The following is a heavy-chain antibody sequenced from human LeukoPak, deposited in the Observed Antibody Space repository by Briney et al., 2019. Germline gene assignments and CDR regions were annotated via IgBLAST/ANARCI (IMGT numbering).Heavy chain of an antibody. J-gene: IGHJ4*02. V-gene: IGHV3-23*01. CDR3: TKDRRQWVVPYFDS. Sequence: GGSLRLSCAASGFTFSTYAMGWVRHTPGKGLEWVSGISSGGNTQYTDSVKGRFTISRDNSKNTLHLQMDSLRAEDTAIYYCTKDRRQWVVPYFDSWGQGTVVTVSS. D-gene: IGHD6-19*01. CDR1: GFTFSTYA. CDR2: ISSGGNT.